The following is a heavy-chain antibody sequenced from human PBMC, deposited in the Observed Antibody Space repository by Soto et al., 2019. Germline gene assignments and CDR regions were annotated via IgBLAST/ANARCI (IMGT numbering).Heavy chain of an antibody. CDR2: IKSKTDGGTT. CDR1: GFTFTNAW. CDR3: YAYHVAN. Sequence: EVQLVESGGGLVKPGGSLRLSCAASGFTFTNAWMNWVRQAPGKELEWVGRIKSKTDGGTTDYAAPVKGRFTISRDDSKDTLYLDMNSLKTEDTAVYYCYAYHVANWGQGTLVTVSS. D-gene: IGHD3-10*02. V-gene: IGHV3-15*07. J-gene: IGHJ4*02.